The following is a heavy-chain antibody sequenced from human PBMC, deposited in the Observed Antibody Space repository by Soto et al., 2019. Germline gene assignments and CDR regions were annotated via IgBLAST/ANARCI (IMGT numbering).Heavy chain of an antibody. V-gene: IGHV3-30-3*01. CDR1: GFTFSSYA. CDR3: ARDLLRYSYGKYYFDY. J-gene: IGHJ4*02. CDR2: ISYDGSNK. D-gene: IGHD5-18*01. Sequence: QVQLVESGGSVVQPGRSLRLSCAASGFTFSSYAMHWVRQAPGKGLEWVAVISYDGSNKYYADSVKGRFTISRDNSKNTLYLQMNSLRAEDTAVYYCARDLLRYSYGKYYFDYWGQGTLVTVSS.